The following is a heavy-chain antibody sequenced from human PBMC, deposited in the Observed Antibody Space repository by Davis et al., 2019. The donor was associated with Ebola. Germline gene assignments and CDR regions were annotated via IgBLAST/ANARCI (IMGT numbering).Heavy chain of an antibody. CDR1: GYIFTNYG. Sequence: SVKVSCKGSGYIFTNYGITWVRQAPGQGLEWMGGIIPLFGTAKYAQKFQGRVSITADESTRTSFMELSSLTSEDTAVYYCAREVPYGDFVETDYWGQGTLVTVSS. J-gene: IGHJ4*02. D-gene: IGHD4-17*01. CDR3: AREVPYGDFVETDY. CDR2: IIPLFGTA. V-gene: IGHV1-69*13.